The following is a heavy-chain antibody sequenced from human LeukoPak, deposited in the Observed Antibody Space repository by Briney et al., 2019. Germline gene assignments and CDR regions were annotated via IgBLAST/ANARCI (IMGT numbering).Heavy chain of an antibody. CDR2: IKEDGSEK. J-gene: IGHJ4*02. V-gene: IGHV3-7*01. CDR3: ARDQGAVRGPLDY. Sequence: GGSLRLSCAASGFIFSSNWMNWVRQAPGKGLEWVANIKEDGSEKYYVDSVKGRFTISRDNSKNTLYLQMNSLRAEDTAVYYCARDQGAVRGPLDYWGQGTLVTVSS. D-gene: IGHD3-10*01. CDR1: GFIFSSNW.